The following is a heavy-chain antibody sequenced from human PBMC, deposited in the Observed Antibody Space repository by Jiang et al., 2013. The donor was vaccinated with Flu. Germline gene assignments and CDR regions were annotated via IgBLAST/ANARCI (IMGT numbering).Heavy chain of an antibody. CDR3: ARDSIGATGRSFDY. CDR2: TYYRSKWYN. J-gene: IGHJ4*02. CDR1: GDSVSSNSAA. D-gene: IGHD1-1*01. Sequence: QTLSLTCAISGDSVSSNSAAWNWIRQSPSRGLEWLGRTYYRSKWYNDYAVSVKSRIILNPDISKNQFSLQLDSVTPEDTAVYYCARDSIGATGRSFDYWGQGTLVTVAS. V-gene: IGHV6-1*01.